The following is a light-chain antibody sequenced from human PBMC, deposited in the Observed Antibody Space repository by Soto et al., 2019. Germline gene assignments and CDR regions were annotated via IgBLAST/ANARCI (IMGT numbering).Light chain of an antibody. V-gene: IGLV2-14*03. CDR1: SSDVGGYNY. J-gene: IGLJ2*01. CDR3: SSYTSSSTLVR. CDR2: DVS. Sequence: QSALTQPASVSGSPGQSITISCTGTSSDVGGYNYVSWYQQHPGKAPKLMIYDVSYRPSGVSNRFSGSKSGNTASLTISGLQAEDEADYYCSSYTSSSTLVRFGGGTKVTVL.